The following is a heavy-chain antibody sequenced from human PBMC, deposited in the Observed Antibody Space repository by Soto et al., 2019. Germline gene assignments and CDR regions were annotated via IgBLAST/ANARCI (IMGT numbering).Heavy chain of an antibody. CDR3: AREGGDFDYGDHHYFDY. CDR2: IYSGGST. V-gene: IGHV3-66*01. CDR1: GFTVSSNY. Sequence: GGSLRLSCAASGFTVSSNYMSWVRQAPGKGLEWVSVIYSGGSTYYADSVKGRFTISRDNSKNTPYLQMNSLRAEDTAVYYCAREGGDFDYGDHHYFDYWGQGTLVTVSS. D-gene: IGHD4-17*01. J-gene: IGHJ4*02.